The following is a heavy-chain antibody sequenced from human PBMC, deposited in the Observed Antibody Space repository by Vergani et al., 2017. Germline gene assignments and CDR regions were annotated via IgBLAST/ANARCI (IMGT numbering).Heavy chain of an antibody. Sequence: QAQLQQWGAGLLKPSETLSLTCAIYGGSFNDYWWTWIRQPPGKGLEWIGEIRHDGITHYSPSLKSRVTISIDTSKNQFSLKLSSVTAADTAVYYCARNPYCGGDCYSDAFDIWGQGTMVTVSS. D-gene: IGHD2-21*02. V-gene: IGHV4-34*01. CDR3: ARNPYCGGDCYSDAFDI. J-gene: IGHJ3*02. CDR2: IRHDGIT. CDR1: GGSFNDYW.